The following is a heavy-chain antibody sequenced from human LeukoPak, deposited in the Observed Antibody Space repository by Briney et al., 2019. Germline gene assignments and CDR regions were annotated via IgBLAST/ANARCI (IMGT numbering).Heavy chain of an antibody. D-gene: IGHD3-10*01. J-gene: IGHJ4*02. CDR3: AKEDDYYGSGSYYTASGY. V-gene: IGHV3-23*01. CDR1: GFTFSSYG. CDR2: ISGSGGST. Sequence: GGSLRLSCAASGFTFSSYGMSWVRQAPGKGLEWVSAISGSGGSTYYADSVKGRFTISRDNSKNPLYLQMNSLRAEDTAVYYCAKEDDYYGSGSYYTASGYWGQGTLVTVSS.